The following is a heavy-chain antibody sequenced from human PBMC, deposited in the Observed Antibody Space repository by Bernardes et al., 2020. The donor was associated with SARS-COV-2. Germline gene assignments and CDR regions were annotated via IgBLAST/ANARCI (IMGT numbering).Heavy chain of an antibody. D-gene: IGHD3-10*01. V-gene: IGHV1-18*04. Sequence: ASVKVSCKASGYTFTSYGISWVRQAPGQGLEWMGWISAYNGNTNYAQKLQGRVTMTTDTSTSTAYMELRSLRSDDTAVYYCARDIRILWFRESLQPGYWGQGTTVTVSS. J-gene: IGHJ6*02. CDR1: GYTFTSYG. CDR2: ISAYNGNT. CDR3: ARDIRILWFRESLQPGY.